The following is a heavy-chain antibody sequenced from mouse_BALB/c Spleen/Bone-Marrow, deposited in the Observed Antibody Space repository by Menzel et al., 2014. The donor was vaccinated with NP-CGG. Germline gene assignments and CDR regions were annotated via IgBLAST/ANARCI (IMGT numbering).Heavy chain of an antibody. CDR2: ISYSGST. CDR1: GDSITSGY. V-gene: IGHV3-8*02. Sequence: QLQQSGPNLVNPSQTLSLPCSVTGDSITSGYWNWIRKFPGNKLEYMGYISYSGSTYYNPSLKSRISITRDTSKNQYYLQLNSVTTEDTATYYCARLNIPDAMDYFSQATSANVSS. CDR3: ARLNIPDAMDY. J-gene: IGHJ4*01.